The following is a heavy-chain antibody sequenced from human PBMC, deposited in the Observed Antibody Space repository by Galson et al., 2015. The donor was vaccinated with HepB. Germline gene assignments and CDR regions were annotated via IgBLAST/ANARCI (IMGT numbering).Heavy chain of an antibody. CDR3: ARDGWGYCSGGSCFDY. CDR2: ISSSSSYI. D-gene: IGHD2-15*01. J-gene: IGHJ4*02. V-gene: IGHV3-21*01. Sequence: SLRLSCAASGFTFSSYSMNWVRQAPGKGLEWVSSISSSSSYIYYADSVKGRFTISRDNAKNSLYLQMNSLRAEDTAVYYCARDGWGYCSGGSCFDYWGQGTLVTVSS. CDR1: GFTFSSYS.